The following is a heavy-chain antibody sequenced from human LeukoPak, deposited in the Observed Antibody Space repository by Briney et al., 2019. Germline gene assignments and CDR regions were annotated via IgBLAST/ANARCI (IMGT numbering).Heavy chain of an antibody. CDR1: GDTFSKYA. Sequence: SVKVSCKASGDTFSKYAVTWVRQAPGQGLEWVGNIVPVFGTPIYAQKFQGRVTITTDESRTTAYMELSSLRPEDTALYYCASRYTTSRHFDWDVDYWGQGTLLTVSS. CDR3: ASRYTTSRHFDWDVDY. J-gene: IGHJ4*02. D-gene: IGHD3-9*01. CDR2: IVPVFGTP. V-gene: IGHV1-69*05.